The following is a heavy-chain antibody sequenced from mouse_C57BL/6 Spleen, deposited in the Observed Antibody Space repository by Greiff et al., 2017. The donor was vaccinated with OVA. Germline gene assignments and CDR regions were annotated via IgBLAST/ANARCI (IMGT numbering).Heavy chain of an antibody. CDR1: GYSITSGYY. CDR3: ARERDYDGVYYAMDY. J-gene: IGHJ4*01. CDR2: ISYDGGN. Sequence: EVKLQESGPGLVKPSQSLSLTCSVTGYSITSGYYWNWLRQFPGNKLEWMGYISYDGGNNYNPSLKNRISITRDTSKNQFFLKLNSVTTEDTATYYCARERDYDGVYYAMDYWGQGTSVTVSS. V-gene: IGHV3-6*01. D-gene: IGHD2-4*01.